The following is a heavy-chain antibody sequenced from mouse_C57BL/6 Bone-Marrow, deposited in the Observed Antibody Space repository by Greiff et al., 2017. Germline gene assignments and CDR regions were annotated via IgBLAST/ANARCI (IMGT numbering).Heavy chain of an antibody. D-gene: IGHD1-1*02. CDR1: GYTFTNYW. Sequence: VKLMESGAELVRPGTSVKMSCKASGYTFTNYWIGWAKQRPGHGLEWIGDIYPGGGYTNYNEKFKGKATLTADKSSSTAYMQFSSLTSEDSAIYYCARRGGYWYFDVWGTGTTVTVSS. J-gene: IGHJ1*03. CDR3: ARRGGYWYFDV. V-gene: IGHV1-63*01. CDR2: IYPGGGYT.